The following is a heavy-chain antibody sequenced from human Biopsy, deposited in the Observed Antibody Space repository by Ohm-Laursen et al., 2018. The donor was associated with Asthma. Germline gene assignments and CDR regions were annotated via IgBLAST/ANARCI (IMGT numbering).Heavy chain of an antibody. D-gene: IGHD6-25*01. V-gene: IGHV3-11*01. J-gene: IGHJ6*02. CDR3: ARVFESSEWGPFYHFGLDV. Sequence: SLRLSCAASGFSFSDYYMTWMRQAPGKGLEWVSSISSSGSTTYPAESVKGRFTISRDNAQKSLFLQMGSLRAEDTAIYYCARVFESSEWGPFYHFGLDVWGQGTTVAGPS. CDR2: ISSSGSTT. CDR1: GFSFSDYY.